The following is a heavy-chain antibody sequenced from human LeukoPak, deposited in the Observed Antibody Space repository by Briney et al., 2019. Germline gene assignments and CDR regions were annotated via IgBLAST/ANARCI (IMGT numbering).Heavy chain of an antibody. Sequence: ASVKVSCKASGGTFSSYAISWVRQAPGQGLEWMGGIIPIFGTANYAQKFQGRVTITADKPTSTAYMELSSLRSEDTAVYYCARVVVVAAGGDYYYYYGMDVWGKGTTVTVSS. CDR2: IIPIFGTA. V-gene: IGHV1-69*06. J-gene: IGHJ6*04. CDR1: GGTFSSYA. CDR3: ARVVVVAAGGDYYYYYGMDV. D-gene: IGHD2-15*01.